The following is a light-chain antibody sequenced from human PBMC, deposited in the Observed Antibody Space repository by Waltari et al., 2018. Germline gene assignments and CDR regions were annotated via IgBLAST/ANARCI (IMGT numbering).Light chain of an antibody. Sequence: DIQMTQSPSSLSASVGDTVTITCRASQGISSYLNWCQQKPGKAPKLLIYAATTLQSGVSSSFSGSGSGTEFTLTISSLQPEDFAAYYCLQPNTYPLTFGGRTKVEVK. CDR1: QGISSY. J-gene: IGKJ4*01. V-gene: IGKV1-17*01. CDR2: AAT. CDR3: LQPNTYPLT.